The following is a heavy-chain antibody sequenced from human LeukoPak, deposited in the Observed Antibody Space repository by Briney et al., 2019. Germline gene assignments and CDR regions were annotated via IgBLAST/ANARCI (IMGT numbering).Heavy chain of an antibody. CDR2: ISSSGGTI. CDR3: ARATSTNAFDF. Sequence: GGSLRLSCVGSGFTFSTYEMTWVRQAPGKGLEWVSYISSSGGTIYYADSVKGRFTISRDNDKNTVYLQMNSLRAEDTAVYYCARATSTNAFDFWGHGTMVTVSS. V-gene: IGHV3-48*03. J-gene: IGHJ3*01. CDR1: GFTFSTYE.